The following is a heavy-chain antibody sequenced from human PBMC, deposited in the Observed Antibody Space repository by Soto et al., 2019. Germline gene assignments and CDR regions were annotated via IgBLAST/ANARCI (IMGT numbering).Heavy chain of an antibody. J-gene: IGHJ4*02. CDR2: ISSSSSTI. CDR3: ASAYCSGGSCYRALLDY. V-gene: IGHV3-48*01. D-gene: IGHD2-15*01. Sequence: PGGSLRLSCAASGFTFSSYSMNWVRQAPGKGLEWVSYISSSSSTIYYADSVKGRFTISRDNAKNSLYLQMNSLRAEDTAVYYCASAYCSGGSCYRALLDYWGQGTLVTVSS. CDR1: GFTFSSYS.